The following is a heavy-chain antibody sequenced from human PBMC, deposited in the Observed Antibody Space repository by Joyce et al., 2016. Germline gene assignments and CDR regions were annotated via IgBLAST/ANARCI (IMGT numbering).Heavy chain of an antibody. V-gene: IGHV4-61*02. CDR3: GKAVPDVSPDS. CDR1: GGSVSSSSYF. Sequence: QVQLQESGPGLVQPSQTMSLPCTVSGGSVSSSSYFWSWSRQPAGKGLEWIGRIHSSARREYNPSLRSRFTISVDTSTNQLSLELRSVTTADTAVYFCGKAVPDVSPDSWGLGTLVTVSS. CDR2: IHSSARR. D-gene: IGHD6-19*01. J-gene: IGHJ4*02.